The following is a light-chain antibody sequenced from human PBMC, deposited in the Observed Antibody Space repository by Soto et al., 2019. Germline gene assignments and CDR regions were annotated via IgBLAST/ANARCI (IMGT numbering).Light chain of an antibody. CDR2: GNS. Sequence: QAVVTQPPSVSGAPGQRVTISCTGSSSNIGAGYDVHWYQQLPGTAPKLLIYGNSNRPSGVPDRFSGSKSGTSASLAITGLPAEDEADYSCQSYDSSLSALYVFGTGTKLTVL. CDR3: QSYDSSLSALYV. J-gene: IGLJ1*01. V-gene: IGLV1-40*01. CDR1: SSNIGAGYD.